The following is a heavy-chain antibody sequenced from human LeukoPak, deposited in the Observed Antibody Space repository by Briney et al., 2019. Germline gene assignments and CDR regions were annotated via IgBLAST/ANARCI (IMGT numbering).Heavy chain of an antibody. CDR1: GFTFSSYW. J-gene: IGHJ6*02. V-gene: IGHV3-74*01. CDR3: ASDRVFYGLDV. CDR2: IKSDGSET. Sequence: PGGSLRLSCAASGFTFSSYWMHWVRHAPGKGLMWVSRIKSDGSETSYADSVKGRFTISRDNARNTLYLQMNILRPEDTAIYYCASDRVFYGLDVWGQGTTVTVSS.